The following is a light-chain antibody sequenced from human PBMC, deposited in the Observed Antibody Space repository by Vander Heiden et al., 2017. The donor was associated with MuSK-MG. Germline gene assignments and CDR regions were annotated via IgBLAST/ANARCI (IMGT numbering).Light chain of an antibody. CDR3: QQRRLWHTGAR. V-gene: IGKV3D-11*01. CDR2: DAS. Sequence: ALAPMLLIFDASNSATGNPARFSGSGSGTDFILTISSIETEDFAVYLCQQRRLWHTGARFGQGTKVEIK. J-gene: IGKJ1*01.